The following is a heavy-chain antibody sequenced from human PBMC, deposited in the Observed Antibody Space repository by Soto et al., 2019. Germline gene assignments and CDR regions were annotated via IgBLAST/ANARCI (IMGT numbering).Heavy chain of an antibody. D-gene: IGHD3-3*01. CDR1: GYTLTELS. Sequence: ASVKVSCKVSGYTLTELSMHWVRQAPGKGLEWMGGFDPEDGETIYAQKFQGRVTMTEDTSTDTAFMELSSLRSEDTAVYYCATLYDFWSGYHINWFDPWGQGTLVTVSS. CDR3: ATLYDFWSGYHINWFDP. J-gene: IGHJ5*02. V-gene: IGHV1-24*01. CDR2: FDPEDGET.